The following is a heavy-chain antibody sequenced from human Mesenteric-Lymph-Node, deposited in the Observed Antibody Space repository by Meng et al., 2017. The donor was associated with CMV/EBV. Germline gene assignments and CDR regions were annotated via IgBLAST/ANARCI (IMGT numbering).Heavy chain of an antibody. V-gene: IGHV1-2*02. J-gene: IGHJ5*02. CDR3: AREYCSSTSCYTGWFDP. CDR2: INPNSGGT. CDR1: GYTFTGYY. Sequence: ASVKVSCKASGYTFTGYYMHWVRQAPGQGLEWMGWINPNSGGTNYAQKFQGRVTMTRDTSISTAYMELSRLRSDDTAVNYCAREYCSSTSCYTGWFDPWGQGTLVTVSS. D-gene: IGHD2-2*02.